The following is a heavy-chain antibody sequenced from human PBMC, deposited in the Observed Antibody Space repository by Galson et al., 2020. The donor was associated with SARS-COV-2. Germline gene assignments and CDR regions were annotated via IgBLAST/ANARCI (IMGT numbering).Heavy chain of an antibody. V-gene: IGHV3-15*01. J-gene: IGHJ4*02. CDR2: IKSKVDGGTI. Sequence: GGSLRLSCEASGLTFSDAWMTWFRQPPGKGPEWVGRIKSKVDGGTIDYAAPVKGRFTISRDDSKNMLYLQMNSLKIEDTAVYFCASRPPPYGDFYFDYWGQGSLVTGSS. D-gene: IGHD4-17*01. CDR1: GLTFSDAW. CDR3: ASRPPPYGDFYFDY.